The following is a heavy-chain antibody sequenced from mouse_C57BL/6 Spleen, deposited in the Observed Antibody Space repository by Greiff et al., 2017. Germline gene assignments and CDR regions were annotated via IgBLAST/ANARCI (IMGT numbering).Heavy chain of an antibody. J-gene: IGHJ2*01. V-gene: IGHV5-16*01. Sequence: EVQVVESEGGLVQPGSSMKLSCTASGFTFSDYYMAWVRQVPEKGLEWVANINYDGSSTYYLDSLKSRFIISRDNAKNILYLQMSSLKSEDTATYYCARLTGTDFDYWGQGTTLTVSS. CDR1: GFTFSDYY. CDR3: ARLTGTDFDY. CDR2: INYDGSST. D-gene: IGHD4-1*01.